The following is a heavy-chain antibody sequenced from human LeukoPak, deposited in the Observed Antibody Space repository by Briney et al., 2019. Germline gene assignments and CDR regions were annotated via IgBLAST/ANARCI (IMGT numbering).Heavy chain of an antibody. CDR3: ARAYSSSWLMGAYYMDV. Sequence: GASVKVSCKASGYTFTSYDSNWVRQATGQGLEWMGWMNPNSGNTGYAQKFQGRVTMTMNTSISTAYMELSSLRSEDTAVYYCARAYSSSWLMGAYYMDVWGKGTPVTISS. D-gene: IGHD6-13*01. CDR2: MNPNSGNT. CDR1: GYTFTSYD. V-gene: IGHV1-8*02. J-gene: IGHJ6*03.